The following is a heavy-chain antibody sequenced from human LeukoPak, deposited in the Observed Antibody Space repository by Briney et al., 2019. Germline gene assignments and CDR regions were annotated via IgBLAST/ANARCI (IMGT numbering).Heavy chain of an antibody. D-gene: IGHD6-13*01. CDR2: ISSGGATR. CDR1: GFTLSSYS. J-gene: IGHJ4*02. Sequence: PGGSLRLSCAASGFTLSSYSMNWVRQAPGKGLEWVSAISSGGATRNYADSVNGRFTISRDNAQNTLYLQMNSLRADFTSGYNRATRVSVSSWEHQTIDYWGQGTLVTVSS. CDR3: ATRVSVSSWEHQTIDY. V-gene: IGHV3-23*01.